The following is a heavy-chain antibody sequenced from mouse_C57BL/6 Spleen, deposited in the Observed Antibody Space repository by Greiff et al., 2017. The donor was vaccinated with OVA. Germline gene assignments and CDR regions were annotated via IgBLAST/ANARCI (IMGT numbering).Heavy chain of an antibody. D-gene: IGHD2-2*01. CDR3: ARDDGYDEGFAY. CDR1: GFTFSCYA. V-gene: IGHV5-4*01. CDR2: ISDGGSYT. J-gene: IGHJ3*01. Sequence: EVKLMESGGGLVKPGGSLKLSCAASGFTFSCYAMSWVRQTPEKRLEWVATISDGGSYTYYPDNVKGRFTISRDNAKNNLYLQMSHLKSEDTAMYYCARDDGYDEGFAYWGQGTLVTVSA.